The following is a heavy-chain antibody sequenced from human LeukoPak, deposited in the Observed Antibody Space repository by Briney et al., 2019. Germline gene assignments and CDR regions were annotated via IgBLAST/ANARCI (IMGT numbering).Heavy chain of an antibody. V-gene: IGHV5-51*01. CDR3: PRYRLLTAPLDS. Sequence: GEPLKISCKASGYSFPTYWIGWVRQMPGKRQEWMEIIYPSDPYTRYNSSFQGQVTISADKSISTAYLQWRSLKPSDTAIYYCPRYRLLTAPLDSWGQGTLVTVSS. CDR1: GYSFPTYW. J-gene: IGHJ4*02. D-gene: IGHD3-9*01. CDR2: IYPSDPYT.